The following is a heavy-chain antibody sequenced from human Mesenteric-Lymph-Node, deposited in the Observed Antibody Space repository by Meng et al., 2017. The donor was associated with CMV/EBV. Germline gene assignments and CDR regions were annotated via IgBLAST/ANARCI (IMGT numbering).Heavy chain of an antibody. CDR1: GFTVSFKY. CDR2: IYSNGGT. CDR3: ARSRDAYNAPFDY. D-gene: IGHD5-24*01. Sequence: SCEAPGFTVSFKYMSWLRQAPGKGLEWVSVIYSNGGTYYADSVEGRFTISRHNSKNTLYLQMNSLRAEDTAVYYCARSRDAYNAPFDYWGQGTLVTVSS. V-gene: IGHV3-53*04. J-gene: IGHJ4*02.